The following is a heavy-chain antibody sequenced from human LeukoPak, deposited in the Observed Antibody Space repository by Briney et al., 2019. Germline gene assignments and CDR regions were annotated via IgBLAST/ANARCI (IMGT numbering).Heavy chain of an antibody. CDR2: IDPSGGTT. CDR3: ARVAAPSRNYYYYGMDV. D-gene: IGHD2-15*01. Sequence: SVKVSCKPSGYTFTSYSMHWVRRAPGQGLEWMGIIDPSGGTTRYAQKFQGRVTMTRDTSTSTVYMELSSLRSEDTAVYYCARVAAPSRNYYYYGMDVWGQGTTVTVSS. J-gene: IGHJ6*02. CDR1: GYTFTSYS. V-gene: IGHV1-46*01.